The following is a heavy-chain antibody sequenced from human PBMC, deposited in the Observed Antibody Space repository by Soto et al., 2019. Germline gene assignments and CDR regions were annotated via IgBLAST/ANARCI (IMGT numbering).Heavy chain of an antibody. Sequence: EAQLVESGGGLVQPGASLRLSCAASGFSFNNYYMHWVRQAPGTGLVWVSRINGEGTITSYADSVKGRFTISRDNAKNTLYLQMNSLRAEGAAVYYCTRGGAVAAVDIWGQGTMVTVSS. D-gene: IGHD6-19*01. J-gene: IGHJ3*02. CDR1: GFSFNNYY. V-gene: IGHV3-74*01. CDR2: INGEGTIT. CDR3: TRGGAVAAVDI.